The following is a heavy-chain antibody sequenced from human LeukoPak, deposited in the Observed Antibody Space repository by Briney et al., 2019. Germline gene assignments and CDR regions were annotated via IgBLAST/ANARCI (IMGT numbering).Heavy chain of an antibody. CDR2: IYTSGST. CDR3: ARDGACSGGSCYDY. J-gene: IGHJ4*02. CDR1: GGSISSYY. D-gene: IGHD2-15*01. V-gene: IGHV4-4*07. Sequence: PSETLSLTCTVSGGSISSYYWSWIRQPAGKGLEWIGRIYTSGSTNYNPSLKSRVTMSVDTSKNQFSLKLSSVTAADTAVYYCARDGACSGGSCYDYWGQGTLVTVSS.